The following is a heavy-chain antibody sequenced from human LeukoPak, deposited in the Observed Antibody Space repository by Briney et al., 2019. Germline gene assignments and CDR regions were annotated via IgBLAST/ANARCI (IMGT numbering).Heavy chain of an antibody. D-gene: IGHD3/OR15-3a*01. CDR2: SSSSGSTI. Sequence: GGSLRLSCAASGFTLSDYYMSWIRQAPGKELEWVSYSSSSGSTIYYADSVKGRFAISRDNAKNSLYLQMNSLRAEDTAVYYCARRRDFIDYWGQGTLLTVSS. J-gene: IGHJ4*02. V-gene: IGHV3-11*01. CDR3: ARRRDFIDY. CDR1: GFTLSDYY.